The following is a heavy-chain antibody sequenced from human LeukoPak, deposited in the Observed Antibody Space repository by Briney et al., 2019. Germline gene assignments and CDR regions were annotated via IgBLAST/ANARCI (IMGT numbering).Heavy chain of an antibody. CDR1: GFTFSSYG. V-gene: IGHV3-30*02. D-gene: IGHD3-22*01. CDR2: IRYDGSNK. Sequence: PGGSLRLSCAASGFTFSSYGMHWVRQAPGKGLEWVAFIRYDGSNKYYADSVKGRFTISRDNSKNTLYLQMNSLRAEDTAVYYCASSYGFMDDSSGYHDYWGQGTLVTVSS. J-gene: IGHJ4*02. CDR3: ASSYGFMDDSSGYHDY.